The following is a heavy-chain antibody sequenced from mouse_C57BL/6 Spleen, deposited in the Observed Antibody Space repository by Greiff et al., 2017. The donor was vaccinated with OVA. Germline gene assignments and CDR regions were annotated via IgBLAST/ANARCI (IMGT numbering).Heavy chain of an antibody. CDR3: ARDSNYFDY. V-gene: IGHV5-9*01. CDR1: GFTFSSYT. CDR2: ISGGGGNT. D-gene: IGHD3-2*01. J-gene: IGHJ2*01. Sequence: DVMLVESGGGLVKPGGSLKLSCAASGFTFSSYTMSWVRQTPEKRLEWVATISGGGGNTYYPDSVKGRFTISRDNAKNTLYLQMSSLRSEDTALYYCARDSNYFDYWGQGTTLTVSS.